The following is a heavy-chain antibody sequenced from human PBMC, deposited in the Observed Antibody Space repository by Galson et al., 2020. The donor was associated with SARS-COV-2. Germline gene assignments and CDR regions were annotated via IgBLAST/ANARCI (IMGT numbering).Heavy chain of an antibody. J-gene: IGHJ4*02. CDR3: ARVLWYSGYGPGDY. CDR2: IPIDGSNK. Sequence: GGSLRPSCPPSGSTSSSYAMHWVRQPQGKGLGWVAVIPIDGSNKYYADSVKGRFTTSRDNSKNTLYLQMNSLRAEDTAVYYCARVLWYSGYGPGDYWGQGTLVTVSS. D-gene: IGHD5-12*01. CDR1: GSTSSSYA. V-gene: IGHV3-30-3*01.